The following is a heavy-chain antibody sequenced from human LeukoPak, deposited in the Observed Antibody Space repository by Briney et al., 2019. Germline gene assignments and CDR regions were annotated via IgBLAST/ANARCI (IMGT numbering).Heavy chain of an antibody. CDR1: GFTFNKYP. J-gene: IGHJ3*02. Sequence: PGGSLRLSCAAFGFTFNKYPMHWVRQAPGKGLEWVAVISYDESNKYYADSVKGRFTISRDNSKNTLYLQMNSLRAEDTAVYYCAKMGMVRGVIITSGAFDIWGQGTMVTVSS. CDR2: ISYDESNK. D-gene: IGHD3-10*01. V-gene: IGHV3-30-3*02. CDR3: AKMGMVRGVIITSGAFDI.